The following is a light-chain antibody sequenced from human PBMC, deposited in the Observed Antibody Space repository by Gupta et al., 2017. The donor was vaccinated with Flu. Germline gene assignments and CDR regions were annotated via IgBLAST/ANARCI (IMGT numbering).Light chain of an antibody. J-gene: IGKJ5*01. CDR1: QSVGVD. CDR3: QQFHNWPFT. Sequence: PATLSVSPGEGATLSCRASQSVGVDLAWYQQKPGQVPRPLIYDASFRANGVPARFSDGGSGTEFTLTISSLQPEDFAVYYCQQFHNWPFTFGQGTRLDIK. V-gene: IGKV3-15*01. CDR2: DAS.